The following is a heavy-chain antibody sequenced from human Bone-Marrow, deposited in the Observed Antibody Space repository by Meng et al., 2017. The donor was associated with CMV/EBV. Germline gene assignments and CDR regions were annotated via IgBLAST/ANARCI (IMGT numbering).Heavy chain of an antibody. CDR3: AKDRIVGASCFQH. CDR2: IKQDGSEK. Sequence: GESLKISCAASGFTFSSYWMSWVRQAPGKGLEWVANIKQDGSEKYYVDSVKGRFTISRDNAKNSLYLQMNSLRAEDTAVYYCAKDRIVGASCFQHWGQGTLVTVSS. D-gene: IGHD1-26*01. V-gene: IGHV3-7*01. J-gene: IGHJ1*01. CDR1: GFTFSSYW.